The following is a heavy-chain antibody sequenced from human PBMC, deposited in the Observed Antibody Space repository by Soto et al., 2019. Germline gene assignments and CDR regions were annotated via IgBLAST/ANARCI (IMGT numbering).Heavy chain of an antibody. D-gene: IGHD2-2*01. CDR3: ARDPHCSSTICYPLFDY. CDR2: INPSGGST. J-gene: IGHJ4*02. V-gene: IGHV1-46*03. CDR1: GYTFTSYY. Sequence: QVQLVQSGAEVKKPGASVKVSCKASGYTFTSYYMHWVRQAPGQGLEWMGIINPSGGSTSYAQKFQGRVTMTRDTSTSTVYMELSSLRSEDTAVYYCARDPHCSSTICYPLFDYWGQGTLVTVSS.